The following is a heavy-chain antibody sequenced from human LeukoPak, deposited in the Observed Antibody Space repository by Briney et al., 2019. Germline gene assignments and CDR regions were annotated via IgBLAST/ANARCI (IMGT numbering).Heavy chain of an antibody. J-gene: IGHJ4*02. CDR3: ASSGSYRFDY. CDR1: GFTFSSYS. CDR2: ITASGTAM. Sequence: GGSLRLSCAASGFTFSSYSMNWVRQAPGKGLEWVSHITASGTAMFYADSVKGRFTITRDNAKNSLYLQMNSLRDEDTAVYYCASSGSYRFDYWGQGTLVTVSS. V-gene: IGHV3-48*02. D-gene: IGHD1-26*01.